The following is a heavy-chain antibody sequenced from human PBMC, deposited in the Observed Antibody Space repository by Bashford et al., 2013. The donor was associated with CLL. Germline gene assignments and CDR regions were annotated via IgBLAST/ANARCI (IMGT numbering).Heavy chain of an antibody. Sequence: GESLKISCKGSGYSFTSYWIGWVRQMPGKGLEWMGIIYPGDSDTRYSPSFQGQVTISADKSISTAYLQWSSLKASDTAMYYCARQRLGKVGATKVDAFDIWGQGTMVTVSS. CDR1: GYSFTSYW. V-gene: IGHV5-51*01. CDR3: ARQRLGKVGATKVDAFDI. CDR2: IYPGDSDT. D-gene: IGHD1-26*01. J-gene: IGHJ3*02.